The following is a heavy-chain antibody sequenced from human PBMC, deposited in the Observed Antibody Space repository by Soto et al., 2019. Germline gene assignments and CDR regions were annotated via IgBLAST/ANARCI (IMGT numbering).Heavy chain of an antibody. CDR1: GGTFSSYA. CDR3: ARATFEYSSSSGAFDN. D-gene: IGHD6-6*01. Sequence: ASVKVSCKASGGTFSSYAISWVRQAPGQGLEWMGGIIPIFGTANYAQKFQGRVTITADESTSTAYMELSSLRSEDTAVYYCARATFEYSSSSGAFDNWGQGTMVTVSS. CDR2: IIPIFGTA. V-gene: IGHV1-69*13. J-gene: IGHJ3*02.